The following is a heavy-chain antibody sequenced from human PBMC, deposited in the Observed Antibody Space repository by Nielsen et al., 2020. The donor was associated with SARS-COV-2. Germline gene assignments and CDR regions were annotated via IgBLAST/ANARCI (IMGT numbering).Heavy chain of an antibody. CDR3: ARGYCSSTSCSGLDY. Sequence: RQAPGKGLEWIGYIYYSGSTYYNPSLKSRVTISVDTSKNQFSLKLSSVTAADTAVYYCARGYCSSTSCSGLDYWGQGTLVTVSS. J-gene: IGHJ4*02. CDR2: IYYSGST. D-gene: IGHD2-2*01. V-gene: IGHV4-31*02.